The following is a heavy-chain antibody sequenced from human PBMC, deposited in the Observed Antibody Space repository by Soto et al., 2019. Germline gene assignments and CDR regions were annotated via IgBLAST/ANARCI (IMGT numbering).Heavy chain of an antibody. J-gene: IGHJ4*02. V-gene: IGHV3-48*01. CDR2: IDSSASNI. Sequence: PGGSLRLSCAASGFTFNNYAMSWVRQAPGKGLEWVSYIDSSASNIHYADSVKGRFTISRDNARNSLFLQMNSLSVEDTAVYYCARDLGFLGTITLDYWGQGALVTVSS. CDR1: GFTFNNYA. D-gene: IGHD1-20*01. CDR3: ARDLGFLGTITLDY.